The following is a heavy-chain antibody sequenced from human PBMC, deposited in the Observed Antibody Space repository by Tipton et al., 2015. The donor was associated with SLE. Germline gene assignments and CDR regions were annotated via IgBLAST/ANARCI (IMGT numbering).Heavy chain of an antibody. D-gene: IGHD6-19*01. Sequence: TLSLTCTVSGGSISSHYWSWIRQPPGKGLEWIGYIYYSGSTNYNPSLKSRVTISVDTSKNQFSLKLSSVTAADTAVYYCARDGIATLEVAGENGMDVWGQGTTVTVSS. V-gene: IGHV4-59*11. CDR2: IYYSGST. CDR1: GGSISSHY. CDR3: ARDGIATLEVAGENGMDV. J-gene: IGHJ6*02.